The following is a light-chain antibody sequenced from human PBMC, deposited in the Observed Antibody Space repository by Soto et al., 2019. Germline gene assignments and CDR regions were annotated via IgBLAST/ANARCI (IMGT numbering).Light chain of an antibody. CDR1: QSVDTTF. CDR2: GAS. Sequence: EIVLTQSPGSLSLSPGQRATLSCRASQSVDTTFFAWYQKKPGQAPRLLIQGASKRATGIPDRFSGSGSGADFSLLTSILEPEIIAVYHFQQYMSSVTFSQGTKVEIQ. CDR3: QQYMSSVT. J-gene: IGKJ1*01. V-gene: IGKV3-20*01.